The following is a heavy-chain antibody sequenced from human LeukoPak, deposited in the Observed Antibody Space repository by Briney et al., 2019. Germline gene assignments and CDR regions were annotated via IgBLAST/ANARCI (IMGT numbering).Heavy chain of an antibody. CDR2: ISAYNGNT. D-gene: IGHD2-15*01. J-gene: IGHJ4*02. V-gene: IGHV1-18*01. Sequence: ASVKVSCKASGYTFTSYGISWVRQAPGQGLEWMGWISAYNGNTNYAQKLQGRVTMTTDTSTSTAYMELRSLRSDDTAVYYCARDGYCSGGSCHATFDYWGQGTLVTVSS. CDR3: ARDGYCSGGSCHATFDY. CDR1: GYTFTSYG.